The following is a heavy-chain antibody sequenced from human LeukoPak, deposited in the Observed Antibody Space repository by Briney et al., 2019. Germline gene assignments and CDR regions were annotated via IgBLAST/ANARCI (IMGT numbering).Heavy chain of an antibody. V-gene: IGHV1-2*06. CDR2: INPNSGGT. CDR1: GYTFTSYY. CDR3: ARGLCTNGVCSDNWFDP. J-gene: IGHJ5*02. D-gene: IGHD2-8*01. Sequence: ASVKVSCKASGYTFTSYYMHWVRQAPGQGLEWMGRINPNSGGTNYAQRFQGRVTMTRDTSISTAYMELSRLRSDDTAVYYCARGLCTNGVCSDNWFDPWGQGTLVTVSS.